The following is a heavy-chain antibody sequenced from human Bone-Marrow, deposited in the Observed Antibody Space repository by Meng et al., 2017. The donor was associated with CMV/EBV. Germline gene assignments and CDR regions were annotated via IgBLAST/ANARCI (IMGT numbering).Heavy chain of an antibody. CDR3: ASSLATITFFDF. J-gene: IGHJ4*02. CDR2: ISADSSYI. V-gene: IGHV3-21*01. CDR1: GVRFASYS. D-gene: IGHD5-24*01. Sequence: CAASGVRFASYSMNWVRQAPGKGLEWVAYISADSSYIYYADSLKGRFTISRDNAKNSVSLQMNSLRDEDTAVYYCASSLATITFFDFWGQGTLVTVSS.